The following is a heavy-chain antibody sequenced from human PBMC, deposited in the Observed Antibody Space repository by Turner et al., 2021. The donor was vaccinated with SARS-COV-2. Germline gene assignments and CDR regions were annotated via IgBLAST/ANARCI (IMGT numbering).Heavy chain of an antibody. V-gene: IGHV3-9*01. CDR3: ARVPGPRLAWPAARYFHH. CDR1: GFTFDDYA. J-gene: IGHJ1*01. CDR2: ITWNSGSI. Sequence: EVQLVESGGVLVQPVSSLIFSCAASGFTFDDYAMHRVRQDPGKGLEWVSGITWNSGSIGYADSVKGRFTISRDNAKNSLYLKMNSLRAEDTALYYCARVPGPRLAWPAARYFHHWGQGTLVTVSS. D-gene: IGHD6-13*01.